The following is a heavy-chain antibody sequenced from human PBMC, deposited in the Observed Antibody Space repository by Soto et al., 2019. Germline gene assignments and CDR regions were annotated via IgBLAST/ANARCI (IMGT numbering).Heavy chain of an antibody. V-gene: IGHV4-4*02. D-gene: IGHD2-15*01. CDR3: TRRPYRSTSGGIDY. J-gene: IGHJ4*02. Sequence: QVQLQESGPGLMKPSETLSLTCAVSGASIASDHWWTWIRQPPGKGLEWIAEVRHTGSTEYRPSLRSRVTISVDKSKNQISLKVSSVTAADTAVYYCTRRPYRSTSGGIDYWGQGTLVTVSS. CDR1: GASIASDHW. CDR2: VRHTGST.